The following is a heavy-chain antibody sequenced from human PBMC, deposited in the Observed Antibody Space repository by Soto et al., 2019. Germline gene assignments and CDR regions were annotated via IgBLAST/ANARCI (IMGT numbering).Heavy chain of an antibody. CDR1: GFTFSTYI. Sequence: EVQLVESGGDLVKPGGSLRLSCADSGFTFSTYILIWFRQAPGKGLEWVSAISSSSAYIFYADSVKGRFTISRDNAKNSMYLQMNSLSAADTAVYYCARGGREITRHLDYWGQGTLVTVSS. CDR3: ARGGREITRHLDY. D-gene: IGHD3-10*01. J-gene: IGHJ4*02. CDR2: ISSSSAYI. V-gene: IGHV3-21*01.